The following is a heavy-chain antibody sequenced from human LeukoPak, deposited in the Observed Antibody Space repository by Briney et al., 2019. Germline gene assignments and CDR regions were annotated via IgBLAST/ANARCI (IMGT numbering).Heavy chain of an antibody. Sequence: GGSLRLSCAASRFTFSSYSMNWVRQAPGKGLEWVSSISSSGSYIYYADSVKGRFTISRDNAKNSLYLQMNSLRAEDTAVYYCAKGGKYDILTGYPRSRLLGDYWGQGTLVTVSS. CDR2: ISSSGSYI. V-gene: IGHV3-21*01. CDR1: RFTFSSYS. CDR3: AKGGKYDILTGYPRSRLLGDY. D-gene: IGHD3-9*01. J-gene: IGHJ4*02.